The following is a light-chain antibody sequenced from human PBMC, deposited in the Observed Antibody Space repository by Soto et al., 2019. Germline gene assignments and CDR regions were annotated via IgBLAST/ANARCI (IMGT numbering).Light chain of an antibody. V-gene: IGLV2-14*03. CDR1: VSEVAGYTY. Sequence: QSALTQPASVSGSPGQTITISCTGAVSEVAGYTYVSWYQQHPGKGPKVIIYDVSNRALGVSNRFSGSKSGTTASLTIPELQAEDEADYYCSPFKGIVGLFGRETKVTVL. CDR2: DVS. CDR3: SPFKGIVGL. J-gene: IGLJ2*01.